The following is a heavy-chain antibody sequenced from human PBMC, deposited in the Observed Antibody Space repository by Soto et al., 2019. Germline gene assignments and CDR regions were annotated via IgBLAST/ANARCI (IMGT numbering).Heavy chain of an antibody. D-gene: IGHD6-19*01. CDR1: GFTFSIYS. V-gene: IGHV3-48*01. CDR3: ARNQALPGIHFDN. Sequence: EVQLVESGGGLVQPGGSLRLSCAASGFTFSIYSMNWVRQAPGKGLEWVSYISYSSSTIYYADSVKGRFTISRDNAKNSLYMKMNSLRAEDTAVYYCARNQALPGIHFDNGGQGTLVTVSS. CDR2: ISYSSSTI. J-gene: IGHJ4*02.